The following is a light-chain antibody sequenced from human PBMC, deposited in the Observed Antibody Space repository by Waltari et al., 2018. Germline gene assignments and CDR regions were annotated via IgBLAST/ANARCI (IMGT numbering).Light chain of an antibody. J-gene: IGLJ1*01. CDR1: RSNTRSTS. Sequence: QSVLTQPPSASATPGQRVPISCSGTRSNTRSTSVSWFQQLPGTAPKRLIYRNNQRPSGVPDRFSGSKSGTSASLAISGLRSEDEADYYCAAWDDSLSGHYVFGTGTKVTVL. CDR2: RNN. V-gene: IGLV1-47*01. CDR3: AAWDDSLSGHYV.